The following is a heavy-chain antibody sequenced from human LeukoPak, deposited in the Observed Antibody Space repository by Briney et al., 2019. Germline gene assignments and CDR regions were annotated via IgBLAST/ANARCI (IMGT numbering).Heavy chain of an antibody. CDR2: VYSDGSRT. J-gene: IGHJ4*02. Sequence: PGGSLRLSCAASGFTFNYYWMHWVRQIPGKGLVWISHVYSDGSRTTYADSVKGRFTISRDNGKNTLYLQMNSLRAEDTAVYYCAKLSLMVRGVTRDMGFDYWGQGTLVTVSS. CDR1: GFTFNYYW. CDR3: AKLSLMVRGVTRDMGFDY. D-gene: IGHD3-10*01. V-gene: IGHV3-74*03.